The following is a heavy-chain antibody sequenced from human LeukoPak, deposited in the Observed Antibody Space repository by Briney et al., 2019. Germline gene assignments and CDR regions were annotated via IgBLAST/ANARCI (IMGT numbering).Heavy chain of an antibody. CDR2: IIPILGIA. CDR3: ARDKESSYSSGWHTFDY. D-gene: IGHD6-19*01. Sequence: SVKVSCKASGGTFSSYAISWVRQAPGQGLEWMGRIIPILGIANYAQKFQGRVTITADKSTSTAYMELRSLRSDDTAVYYCARDKESSYSSGWHTFDYWGQGTLVTVSS. V-gene: IGHV1-69*04. CDR1: GGTFSSYA. J-gene: IGHJ4*02.